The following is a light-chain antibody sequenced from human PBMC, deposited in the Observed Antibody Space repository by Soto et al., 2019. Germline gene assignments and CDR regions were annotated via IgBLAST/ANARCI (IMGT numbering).Light chain of an antibody. Sequence: EIVLTHSPATVSWSPGEIAALSVMASQSVSSSYLAWYQQKPGQAPRLLIYDTSTRATGIPDRFSGSGSGTDLTLTISRLEPEDFAVYYCQQYGSSPITFGQGTRLEIK. V-gene: IGKV3-20*01. CDR1: QSVSSSY. J-gene: IGKJ5*01. CDR3: QQYGSSPIT. CDR2: DTS.